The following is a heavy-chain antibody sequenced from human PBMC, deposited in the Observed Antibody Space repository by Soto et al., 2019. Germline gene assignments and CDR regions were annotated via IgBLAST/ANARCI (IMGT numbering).Heavy chain of an antibody. Sequence: SETLSLTCTVSGGSISSYYWSWIRQPPGKGLEWIGYIYYSGSTNYNPSLKSRVTISVDTSKNQFSLKLSSVTAADTAVYYCARARSGYSSGQWWFDPRGQGTLVTVSS. D-gene: IGHD6-19*01. CDR3: ARARSGYSSGQWWFDP. V-gene: IGHV4-59*08. CDR1: GGSISSYY. J-gene: IGHJ5*02. CDR2: IYYSGST.